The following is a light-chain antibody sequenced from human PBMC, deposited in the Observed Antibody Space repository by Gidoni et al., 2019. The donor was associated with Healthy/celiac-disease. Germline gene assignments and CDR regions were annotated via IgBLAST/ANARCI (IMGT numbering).Light chain of an antibody. J-gene: IGKJ1*01. CDR2: KAS. CDR3: QQYHDYSRT. CDR1: QSISSW. Sequence: DIQMTQSPSTLSASVGDRVTITCRASQSISSWLAWYQQKPGQAPKLLIYKASSLQSGVPSRFSGSESGTEFTLTIRSMQPDDFATYYCQQYHDYSRTFGQGTKVEIK. V-gene: IGKV1-5*03.